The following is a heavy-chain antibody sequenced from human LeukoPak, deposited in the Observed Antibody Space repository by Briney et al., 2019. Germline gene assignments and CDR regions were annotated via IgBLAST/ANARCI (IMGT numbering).Heavy chain of an antibody. J-gene: IGHJ4*02. CDR3: ATEPGWGSGTGA. CDR1: GYPLTDLS. Sequence: ASVKVSCKVSGYPLTDLSMHWVRQAPGKGLEGVGGFDRQEVETVYAQKFQGRVTMTEDTSTDTAYMELSSLMSEDTAVYYCATEPGWGSGTGAWGQGTLVTVSS. CDR2: FDRQEVET. V-gene: IGHV1-24*01. D-gene: IGHD7-27*01.